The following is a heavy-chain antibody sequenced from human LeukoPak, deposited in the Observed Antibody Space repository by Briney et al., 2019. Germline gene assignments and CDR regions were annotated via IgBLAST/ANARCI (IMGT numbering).Heavy chain of an antibody. Sequence: GGALRLSCVTSGFTFSSYWMSWVRQAPGKGLEWVANINEDGSQKNYVDSMKGRLTISRDNAKNSVYLQMDSLRVDDTAVYYCARPSSYSSAWGSDHWGQGTRVTVRS. CDR3: ARPSSYSSAWGSDH. CDR1: GFTFSSYW. V-gene: IGHV3-7*01. CDR2: INEDGSQK. J-gene: IGHJ4*02. D-gene: IGHD6-19*01.